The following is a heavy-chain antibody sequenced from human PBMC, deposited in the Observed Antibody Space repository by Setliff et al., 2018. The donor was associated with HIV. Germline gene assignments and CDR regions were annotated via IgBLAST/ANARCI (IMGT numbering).Heavy chain of an antibody. Sequence: SETLSLTCTVSGGSIRSYYWNWIRQPPGKGLESTGHIFDSGSAYYNPSLKSRVTISLDTSKNQFSLKLTSVTAADTAVYYCARGGAGYPAKGRAMDVWGQGTTVTVSS. CDR1: GGSIRSYY. J-gene: IGHJ6*02. CDR3: ARGGAGYPAKGRAMDV. V-gene: IGHV4-59*08. D-gene: IGHD3-16*01. CDR2: IFDSGSA.